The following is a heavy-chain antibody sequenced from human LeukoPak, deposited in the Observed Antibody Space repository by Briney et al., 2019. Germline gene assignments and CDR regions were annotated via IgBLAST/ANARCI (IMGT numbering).Heavy chain of an antibody. V-gene: IGHV3-23*01. CDR1: GFTVSSYA. D-gene: IGHD2-15*01. Sequence: GGSLRLSCAASGFTVSSYAMSWVRQAPGKGLEWVSAISGSGGSTYYADSVKGRFTISRDNSKNTLYLQMNSLRAEDTAVYYCAKDLCSGGSCYVADYWGQGTLVTVSS. CDR2: ISGSGGST. J-gene: IGHJ4*02. CDR3: AKDLCSGGSCYVADY.